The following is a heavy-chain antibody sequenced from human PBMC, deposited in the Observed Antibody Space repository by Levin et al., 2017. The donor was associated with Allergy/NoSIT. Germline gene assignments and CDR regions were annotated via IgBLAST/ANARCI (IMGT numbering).Heavy chain of an antibody. CDR2: ISAYNGNT. V-gene: IGHV1-18*01. Sequence: ASVKVSCKASGYTFTSYGISWVRQAPGQGLEWMGWISAYNGNTNYAQKLQGRVTMTTDTSTSTAYMELRSLRSDDTAVYYCARDYYVVVAATRRYYFDYWGQGTLVTVSS. J-gene: IGHJ4*02. CDR1: GYTFTSYG. CDR3: ARDYYVVVAATRRYYFDY. D-gene: IGHD2-15*01.